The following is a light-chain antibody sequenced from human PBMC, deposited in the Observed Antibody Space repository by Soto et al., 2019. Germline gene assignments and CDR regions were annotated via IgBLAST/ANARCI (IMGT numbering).Light chain of an antibody. V-gene: IGKV3-15*01. CDR3: QQYHGWPWT. J-gene: IGKJ1*01. Sequence: EIVMTQSPATLSVSPGEGATLSCRASQSNSNHLAWFQQKPGQAPRLLITGASTRVTGIPARFSGSGSGTEFTLTISSLQSEDFAVYYCQQYHGWPWTFGQGTKVEIK. CDR1: QSNSNH. CDR2: GAS.